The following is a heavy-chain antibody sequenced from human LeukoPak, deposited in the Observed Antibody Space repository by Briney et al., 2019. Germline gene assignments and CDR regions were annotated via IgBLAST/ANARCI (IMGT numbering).Heavy chain of an antibody. J-gene: IGHJ6*02. CDR2: ISGGGVTT. CDR1: GFTSIAYA. CDR3: ARNQQLGGHSYYYYGMDV. D-gene: IGHD3-16*01. V-gene: IGHV3-23*01. Sequence: GGSLRLSCVGSGFTSIAYALTWARQAPGKGLEWVSGISGGGVTTYYADSVKGRFTISRDNSKNTLYLQMNSLKADDTAIYYCARNQQLGGHSYYYYGMDVWGQGTTVTVSS.